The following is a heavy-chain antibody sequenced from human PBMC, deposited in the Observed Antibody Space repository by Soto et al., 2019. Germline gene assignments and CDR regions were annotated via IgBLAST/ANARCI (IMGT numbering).Heavy chain of an antibody. J-gene: IGHJ3*02. Sequence: GGSLRLSCAASGFTVSSNYMSWVRQAPGKGLEWVSVIYSGGSTYYADSVKGRFTISRDNAKNSLYLQMNSLRAEDTAVYYCARPQRGSLDAFDIWGQGTMVTVSS. CDR3: ARPQRGSLDAFDI. CDR2: IYSGGST. V-gene: IGHV3-53*01. CDR1: GFTVSSNY. D-gene: IGHD3-10*01.